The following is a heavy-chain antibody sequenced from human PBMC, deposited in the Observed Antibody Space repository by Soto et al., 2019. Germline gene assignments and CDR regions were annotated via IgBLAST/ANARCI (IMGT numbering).Heavy chain of an antibody. J-gene: IGHJ6*02. CDR2: IYHSGST. D-gene: IGHD3-10*01. CDR1: GYSISRGYY. V-gene: IGHV4-38-2*01. CDR3: ARGGYGSGSYYSYYYYYGMDV. Sequence: PETLRPTCAVSGYSISRGYYVGWRRQPPGKGLEWIGSIYHSGSTYYNPSLKSRVHIQVETSKNQLPMKLSSLTAADTAVYYCARGGYGSGSYYSYYYYYGMDVWGQGTTVT.